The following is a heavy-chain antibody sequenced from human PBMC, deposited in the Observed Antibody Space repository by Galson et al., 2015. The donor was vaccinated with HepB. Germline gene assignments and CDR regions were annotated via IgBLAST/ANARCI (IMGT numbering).Heavy chain of an antibody. D-gene: IGHD5-18*01. CDR2: IWSDGSNE. Sequence: SLRLSCAASGFISSNYGIHWVRQAPGKGLEWVAFIWSDGSNEYYTDSVKGRFTISRDNSKNTLYLQMECLRDEDTAVYFCAREGDGYLHYFDYWGQGTLVTVSS. CDR3: AREGDGYLHYFDY. J-gene: IGHJ4*02. CDR1: GFISSNYG. V-gene: IGHV3-33*01.